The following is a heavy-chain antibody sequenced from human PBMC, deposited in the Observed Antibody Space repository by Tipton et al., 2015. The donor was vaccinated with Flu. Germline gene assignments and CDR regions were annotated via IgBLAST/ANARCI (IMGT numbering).Heavy chain of an antibody. CDR2: INHSGST. D-gene: IGHD1-26*01. J-gene: IGHJ6*03. V-gene: IGHV4-34*01. CDR3: ARDYEGATKWGNYYYYMDV. CDR1: GGSFSGYY. Sequence: GLVKPSETLSLTCAVYGGSFSGYYWSWIRQPPGKGLEWIGEINHSGSTNYNPSLKSRVTISVDTSKNQFSLKLSSVTAADTAVYYCARDYEGATKWGNYYYYMDVWGKGTTVTVSS.